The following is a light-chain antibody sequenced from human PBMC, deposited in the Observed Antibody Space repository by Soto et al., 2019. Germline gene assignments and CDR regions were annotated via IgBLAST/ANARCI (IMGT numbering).Light chain of an antibody. CDR2: LEGSGSY. CDR3: ETWDSTTWV. CDR1: SGHSSYI. Sequence: QSVLTQSSSASAPLGSSVKLTCTLSSGHSSYIIAWHQQQPGKAPRYLMKLEGSGSYNKGGGVPDRSSGSSSGADRYLTFSHLQVEDEAYYYCETWDSTTWVFGGGTKLTVL. J-gene: IGLJ3*02. V-gene: IGLV4-60*01.